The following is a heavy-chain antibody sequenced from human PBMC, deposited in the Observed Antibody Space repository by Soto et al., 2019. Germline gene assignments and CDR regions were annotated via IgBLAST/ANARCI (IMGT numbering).Heavy chain of an antibody. D-gene: IGHD3-22*01. CDR3: ARVPPNYYDSSGPHFDY. V-gene: IGHV1-69*01. CDR2: IIPIFGTA. J-gene: IGHJ4*02. CDR1: GGTFSSYA. Sequence: QVQLVQSGAEVKKPGSSVKVSCKASGGTFSSYAISWVRQAPGQGLEWMGGIIPIFGTANYAQKFQGRVTITADESTSTAYMELSSLRSEDTAVYCCARVPPNYYDSSGPHFDYWGQGTLVTVSS.